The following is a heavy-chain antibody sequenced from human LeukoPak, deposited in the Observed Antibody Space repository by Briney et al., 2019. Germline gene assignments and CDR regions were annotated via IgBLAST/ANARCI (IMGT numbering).Heavy chain of an antibody. D-gene: IGHD2-15*01. J-gene: IGHJ3*02. CDR2: IKSKSDGGTT. V-gene: IGHV3-15*01. Sequence: SWVRQAPGKGLEWVGRIKSKSDGGTTDYAAPVKGRFTISRDDSKNTLYLQMNSLKTEDTAVYYCTTAPRGYCSGGSCSYAFDIWGQGTMVTVSS. CDR3: TTAPRGYCSGGSCSYAFDI.